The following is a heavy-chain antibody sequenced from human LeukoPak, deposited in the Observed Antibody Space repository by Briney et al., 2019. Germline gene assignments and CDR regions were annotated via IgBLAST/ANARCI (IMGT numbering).Heavy chain of an antibody. V-gene: IGHV4-31*03. CDR3: ARLGSSGYYYHAFDI. D-gene: IGHD3-22*01. CDR1: GGSISSGGYY. CDR2: IYYSGST. J-gene: IGHJ3*02. Sequence: PSETLSLTCTVSGGSISSGGYYWSWIRQHPGKGLEWIEYIYYSGSTYYDPSLKSRVTISVDTSKNQFSLKLSSVTAADTAVYYCARLGSSGYYYHAFDIWGQGTMVTVSS.